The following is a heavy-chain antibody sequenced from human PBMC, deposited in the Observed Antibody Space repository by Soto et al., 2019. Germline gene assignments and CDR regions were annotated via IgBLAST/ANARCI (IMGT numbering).Heavy chain of an antibody. D-gene: IGHD3-16*01. Sequence: SETLSLTCTVSGGSINSGGYYWNWIRQHPGKDLEWIGYIYYDGSTYYNPSLQTRINISADTSKNQFSLNLSSVTAADTAVYYCARHAAYDSVWGKSDGSDYWGQGTLVTVSS. J-gene: IGHJ4*02. CDR3: ARHAAYDSVWGKSDGSDY. CDR2: IYYDGST. V-gene: IGHV4-31*03. CDR1: GGSINSGGYY.